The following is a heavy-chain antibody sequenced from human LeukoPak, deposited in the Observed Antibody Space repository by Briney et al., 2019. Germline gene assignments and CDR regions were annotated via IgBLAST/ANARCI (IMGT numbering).Heavy chain of an antibody. J-gene: IGHJ4*02. V-gene: IGHV3-30-3*01. D-gene: IGHD3-10*01. Sequence: GGSLRLSCAASGFTFSSYAMHWVRQAPGKGLEWVAVISYDGSNKYYADSVKGRFTISRDNSKNTLYLQMNSLRAEDTAVYYCAKDPKGVLLWFGELDWGQGTLVTVSS. CDR1: GFTFSSYA. CDR2: ISYDGSNK. CDR3: AKDPKGVLLWFGELD.